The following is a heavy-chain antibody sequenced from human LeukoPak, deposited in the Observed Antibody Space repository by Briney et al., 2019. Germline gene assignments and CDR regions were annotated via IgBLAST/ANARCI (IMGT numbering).Heavy chain of an antibody. J-gene: IGHJ5*02. Sequence: GASVNVSCKASGYTFTSYGISWVRQAPGQGLEWMGWISGYNGYTHYAHNLQGRVTMTTDTSTSTAYMELKSLRSDDTAVYYCARDEARYSSGYYPNWFDPWGQGTLVTVSS. CDR2: ISGYNGYT. CDR3: ARDEARYSSGYYPNWFDP. D-gene: IGHD3-22*01. V-gene: IGHV1-18*01. CDR1: GYTFTSYG.